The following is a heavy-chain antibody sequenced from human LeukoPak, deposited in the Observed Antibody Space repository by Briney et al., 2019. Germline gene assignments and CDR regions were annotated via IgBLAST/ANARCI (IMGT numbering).Heavy chain of an antibody. CDR3: ARAKRTTVTLLFDY. Sequence: ASVKVSCKASGYTFTGYYMNWVRQAPGQGLEWMGWINPNSGGTNYTQKFQGRVTMTRDTSISTAYMELSRLRSDDTAVYYCARAKRTTVTLLFDYWGQGTLVTVSS. J-gene: IGHJ4*02. V-gene: IGHV1-2*02. CDR2: INPNSGGT. CDR1: GYTFTGYY. D-gene: IGHD4-17*01.